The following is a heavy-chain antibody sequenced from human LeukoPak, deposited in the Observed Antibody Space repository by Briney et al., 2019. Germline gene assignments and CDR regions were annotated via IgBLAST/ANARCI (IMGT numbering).Heavy chain of an antibody. CDR2: IYHSGST. Sequence: SETLSLTCTVSGYSISSGYYWGWIRQPPGKGLEWIGSIYHSGSTYYNPSLKSRVTISVDTSKNQFSLKLSSVTAADTAVYYCASRSYSSSWYLYWGQGTLVTVSS. V-gene: IGHV4-38-2*02. J-gene: IGHJ4*02. CDR1: GYSISSGYY. D-gene: IGHD6-13*01. CDR3: ASRSYSSSWYLY.